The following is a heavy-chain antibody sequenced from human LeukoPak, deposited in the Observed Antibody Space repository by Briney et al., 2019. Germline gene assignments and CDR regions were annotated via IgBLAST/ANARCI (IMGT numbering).Heavy chain of an antibody. CDR1: GYTFTSYY. V-gene: IGHV1-46*01. J-gene: IGHJ4*02. CDR2: INPSGGST. Sequence: ASVKVSCKASGYTFTSYYMHWVRQAPGQGLEWMGIINPSGGSTSYAQKFQGRVTMTRDTSTSTVYMELSSLRSEDTAVYYCARGVGSGGDEYYFDNWGQGTLVTVSS. D-gene: IGHD2-21*02. CDR3: ARGVGSGGDEYYFDN.